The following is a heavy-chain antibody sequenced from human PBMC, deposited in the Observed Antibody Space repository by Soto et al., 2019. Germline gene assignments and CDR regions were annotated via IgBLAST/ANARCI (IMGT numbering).Heavy chain of an antibody. V-gene: IGHV1-69*12. CDR3: ARDLGSGYEPGDY. J-gene: IGHJ4*02. CDR1: GDTFTIFA. CDR2: IIPTIGTT. D-gene: IGHD5-12*01. Sequence: QVQLVQSGAEVKKPGSSVKVSCKACGDTFTIFAISWVRQAPGQGLEWMGGIIPTIGTTNYAHRFQGRITITGDESTGTAYMELSSLKSEDTAVYYSARDLGSGYEPGDYWGQGTLVTVSS.